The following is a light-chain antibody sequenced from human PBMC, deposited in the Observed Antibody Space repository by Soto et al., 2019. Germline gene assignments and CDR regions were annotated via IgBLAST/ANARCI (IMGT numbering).Light chain of an antibody. CDR3: QTWGTGPLV. Sequence: QLVLTQSPSASACLGASVKLTCTLSSGHSSYAIAWHQQQPEKGPRYLMKLNSDGSHSKGDGIPDRFSGSSSGAERYLTISSLQSEDEADYYCQTWGTGPLVFGGGTKLTVL. CDR1: SGHSSYA. J-gene: IGLJ2*01. CDR2: LNSDGSH. V-gene: IGLV4-69*01.